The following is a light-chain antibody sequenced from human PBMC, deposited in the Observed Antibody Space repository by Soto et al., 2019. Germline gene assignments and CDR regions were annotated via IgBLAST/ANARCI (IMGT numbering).Light chain of an antibody. CDR1: QSVSSN. V-gene: IGKV3-15*01. J-gene: IGKJ2*01. CDR2: GAY. CDR3: QKYNKWPPYT. Sequence: EIVMTQSPANLSVSPGERATLSCRASQSVSSNLAWYQQKPGQGPRLLIYGAYTRATSIPARFSGSGSGTEFTLTINSLQSEDFAVYYCQKYNKWPPYTFGQGHKLEIK.